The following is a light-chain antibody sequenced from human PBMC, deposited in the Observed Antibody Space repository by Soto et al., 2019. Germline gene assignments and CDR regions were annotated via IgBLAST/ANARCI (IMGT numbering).Light chain of an antibody. Sequence: TQYAGTVSVSPGKRATLCCRASQSVSSNYLAWYQQKPGQAPRLLIYGASTRATGIPARFSGSGSGTEFTLTFSSLQSEDFTVYYCQQSNNWPRTFGQGTKVDI. J-gene: IGKJ1*01. CDR3: QQSNNWPRT. V-gene: IGKV3-15*01. CDR1: QSVSSN. CDR2: GAS.